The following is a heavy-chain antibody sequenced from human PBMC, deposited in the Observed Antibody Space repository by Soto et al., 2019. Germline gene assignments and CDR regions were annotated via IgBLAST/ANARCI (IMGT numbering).Heavy chain of an antibody. Sequence: QVQLVQSGAEVKQPGASVKVSCKASGYTFTGHYIHWVRQAPGQGPEWMGEISPVTGGTKYAQKFQGRVTMTRDTSITTVYMELNNLSPDDTAVYYCGRGRSGELVVFYWGQGTLVSVSS. CDR3: GRGRSGELVVFY. D-gene: IGHD1-7*01. J-gene: IGHJ4*02. CDR2: ISPVTGGT. V-gene: IGHV1-2*02. CDR1: GYTFTGHY.